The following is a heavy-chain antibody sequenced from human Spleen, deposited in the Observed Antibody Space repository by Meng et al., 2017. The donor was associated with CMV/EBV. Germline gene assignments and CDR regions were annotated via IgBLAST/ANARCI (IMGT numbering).Heavy chain of an antibody. D-gene: IGHD4-11*01. CDR1: GFSLSTSGLG. CDR2: IYWSDDK. CDR3: AHLDDYTLGWFDP. J-gene: IGHJ5*02. Sequence: TFSGFSLSTSGLGVGWIRQPPGKALEWLALIYWSDDKRYSPSLKSRLTIAKDTAKNQVVLTMTNMDPVDTATYYCAHLDDYTLGWFDPWGQGTLSPSPQ. V-gene: IGHV2-5*01.